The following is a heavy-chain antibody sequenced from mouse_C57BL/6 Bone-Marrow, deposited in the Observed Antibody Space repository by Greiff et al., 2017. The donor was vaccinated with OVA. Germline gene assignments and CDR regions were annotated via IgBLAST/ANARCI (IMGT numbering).Heavy chain of an antibody. D-gene: IGHD4-1*01. CDR3: ARHRTGTDWYFDV. CDR1: GFTFSDYG. J-gene: IGHJ1*03. V-gene: IGHV5-15*04. CDR2: FSNLAYSI. Sequence: EVMLVESGGGLVQPGGSLKLSCAASGFTFSDYGMAWVRQAPRKGPEWVAFFSNLAYSIYYADTVTGRFTISRENAKNTLYLEMSSLRSEDTAMYYCARHRTGTDWYFDVWGTGTTVTVSS.